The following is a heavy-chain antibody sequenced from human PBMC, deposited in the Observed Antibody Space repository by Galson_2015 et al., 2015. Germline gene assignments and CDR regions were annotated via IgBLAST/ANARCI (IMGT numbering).Heavy chain of an antibody. CDR2: ISWNSGSI. V-gene: IGHV3-9*01. CDR1: GFTFDDYA. J-gene: IGHJ4*02. D-gene: IGHD6-19*01. Sequence: SLRLSCAASGFTFDDYAMHWVRQAPGKGLGWVSGISWNSGSIGYADSVKGRFTISRDNAKNSLYLQMNSLRAEDTALYYCAKDIFEEQWLVNQGAPLDYWGQGTLVTVSS. CDR3: AKDIFEEQWLVNQGAPLDY.